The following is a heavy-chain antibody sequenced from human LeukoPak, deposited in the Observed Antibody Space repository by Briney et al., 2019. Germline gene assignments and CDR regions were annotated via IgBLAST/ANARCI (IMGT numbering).Heavy chain of an antibody. CDR1: GFTFSSYS. V-gene: IGHV3-21*01. J-gene: IGHJ4*02. D-gene: IGHD2-2*01. CDR3: ARDCSSTSCYDY. Sequence: GGSLRLSCAASGFTFSSYSMNWVRQAPGKGLEWVSSISSSSSYIYYADSVKGRFTISRDNAKNSLYLQMNSLRAEDTAVYYCARDCSSTSCYDYWGQGTLVTVSS. CDR2: ISSSSSYI.